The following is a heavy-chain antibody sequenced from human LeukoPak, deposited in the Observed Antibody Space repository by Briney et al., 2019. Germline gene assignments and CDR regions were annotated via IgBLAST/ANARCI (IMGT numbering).Heavy chain of an antibody. D-gene: IGHD5-24*01. CDR1: GDSISSYY. V-gene: IGHV4-59*08. Sequence: SETLSLTCTVSGDSISSYYWSWIRQPPGKGLEWIGYIYYSGGTDYNPSLKSRVTISVDTSKNQFSLKLRSVTAADTAVYYCARHVTISAPYDASDIWGQGTMVTVSP. J-gene: IGHJ3*02. CDR2: IYYSGGT. CDR3: ARHVTISAPYDASDI.